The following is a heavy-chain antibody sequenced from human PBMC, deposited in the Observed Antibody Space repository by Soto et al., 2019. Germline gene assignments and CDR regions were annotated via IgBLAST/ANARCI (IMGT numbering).Heavy chain of an antibody. D-gene: IGHD6-13*01. CDR3: ARDREGSWGSFDY. V-gene: IGHV3-33*01. J-gene: IGHJ4*02. CDR1: GFTFSSYG. Sequence: QVQLVESGGGVVQPGRSLRLSCAASGFTFSSYGMHWVRQAPGKGLEWVAVIWYDGCNKYYADSVKGRFTISRDNSKNTLYLQMNSLRAEDTAVYYCARDREGSWGSFDYWGQGTLVTVSS. CDR2: IWYDGCNK.